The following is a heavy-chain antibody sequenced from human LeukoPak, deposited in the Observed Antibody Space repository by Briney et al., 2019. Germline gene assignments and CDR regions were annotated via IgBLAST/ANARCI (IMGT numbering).Heavy chain of an antibody. D-gene: IGHD2-21*01. CDR1: GGSFSGYY. Sequence: PSETLSLTCAVYGGSFSGYYWSWIRQPPGKGLEWIGEINHSGSTNYNPSLKSRVTISVDTSKNQFSLKLSSVTAADTAVYYCVRVKGRFVIYYYGMDVWGQGTTVTVSS. CDR2: INHSGST. CDR3: VRVKGRFVIYYYGMDV. V-gene: IGHV4-34*01. J-gene: IGHJ6*02.